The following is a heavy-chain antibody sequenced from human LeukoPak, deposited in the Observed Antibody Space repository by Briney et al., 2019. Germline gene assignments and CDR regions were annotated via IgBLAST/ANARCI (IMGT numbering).Heavy chain of an antibody. V-gene: IGHV1-24*01. CDR3: ATDLDCSSTSCYQRRYNWFGP. CDR2: FDPEDGET. J-gene: IGHJ5*02. Sequence: GASVKVSCKVSGYTLTELSMHWVRQAPGKGLEWMGGFDPEDGETIYAQKFQGRVTMTEDTSTDTAYMELSSLRSEDTAVYYCATDLDCSSTSCYQRRYNWFGPWGQGTLVTVSS. D-gene: IGHD2-2*01. CDR1: GYTLTELS.